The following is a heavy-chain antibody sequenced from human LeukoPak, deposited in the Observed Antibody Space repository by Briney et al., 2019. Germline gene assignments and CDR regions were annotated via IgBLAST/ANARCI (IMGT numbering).Heavy chain of an antibody. CDR1: GFTFSSYG. V-gene: IGHV3-30*02. CDR2: IRYDGSNK. CDR3: AKSGASSSSHFDY. D-gene: IGHD6-6*01. J-gene: IGHJ4*02. Sequence: GGSLRLSCAASGFTFSSYGMHWVRQAPGKGLEWVAFIRYDGSNKYYADSVKGRFTISRDNSKNTLYLQMNSLRAEDTAVYYCAKSGASSSSHFDYWGQGTLVTVSS.